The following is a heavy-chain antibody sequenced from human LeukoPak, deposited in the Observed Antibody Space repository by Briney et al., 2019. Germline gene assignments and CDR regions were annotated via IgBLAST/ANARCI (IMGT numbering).Heavy chain of an antibody. CDR2: INHSGST. CDR1: GGSFSGYY. V-gene: IGHV4-34*01. D-gene: IGHD6-6*01. J-gene: IGHJ4*02. CDR3: ATYAGRDSSSFAQNY. Sequence: KPSETLSLTCAVYGGSFSGYYWSWIRQPPGKGLEWIGEINHSGSTSYNPSLKSRVTISVDTSKNQFSLKLSSVTAADTAVYYCATYAGRDSSSFAQNYWGQGTLVTVSS.